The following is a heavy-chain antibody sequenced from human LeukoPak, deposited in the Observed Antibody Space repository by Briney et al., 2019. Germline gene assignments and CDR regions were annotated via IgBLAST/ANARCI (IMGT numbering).Heavy chain of an antibody. Sequence: SETLSLTCTVSGGPISSYYWSWIRQPPGKGLEWIGYIYYSGSTKYNPSLKSRVTISVDTSKNQFSLKLSSVTAADTAVYYCGSGSYYFDYWGQGTLVTVST. CDR3: GSGSYYFDY. CDR2: IYYSGST. D-gene: IGHD3-10*01. CDR1: GGPISSYY. V-gene: IGHV4-59*08. J-gene: IGHJ4*02.